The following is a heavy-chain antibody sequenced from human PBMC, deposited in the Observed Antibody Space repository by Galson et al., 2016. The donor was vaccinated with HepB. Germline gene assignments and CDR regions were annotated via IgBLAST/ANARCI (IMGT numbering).Heavy chain of an antibody. D-gene: IGHD2-2*01. CDR2: IVVGSGNT. CDR3: ARDRSRRSTCYGPCYYYGMDV. J-gene: IGHJ6*02. CDR1: GFTFTSSA. V-gene: IGHV1-58*01. Sequence: SVKVSCKASGFTFTSSAVQWVRQARGQRLEWIGWIVVGSGNTNYAQKFQERVTITRDMSTSTAYMELSGLRSEDTGVYYCARDRSRRSTCYGPCYYYGMDVWGQGTTVTVSS.